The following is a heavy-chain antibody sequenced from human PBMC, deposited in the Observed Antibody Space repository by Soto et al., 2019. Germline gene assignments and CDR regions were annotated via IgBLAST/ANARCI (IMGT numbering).Heavy chain of an antibody. D-gene: IGHD4-4*01. CDR1: GYTFTSYD. CDR3: ARGMTTKYYYYYYYMDV. J-gene: IGHJ6*03. Sequence: QVQLVQSGAEVKKPGASVKVSCKASGYTFTSYDINWVRQATGQGLEWMGWMNPNSGNTGYAQKFQGRVTMTRNTSISTAYMELSSLRSEDTAVYYCARGMTTKYYYYYYYMDVWGKGTTVTVSS. CDR2: MNPNSGNT. V-gene: IGHV1-8*01.